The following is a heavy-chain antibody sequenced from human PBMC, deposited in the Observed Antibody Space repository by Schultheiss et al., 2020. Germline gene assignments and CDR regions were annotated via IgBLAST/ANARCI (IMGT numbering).Heavy chain of an antibody. J-gene: IGHJ5*02. V-gene: IGHV2-5*01. CDR1: GFSLSTSGVG. CDR2: IYWNDDK. CDR3: ARVRDWFDP. Sequence: SGPTRVKPTQTLTLTCTFSGFSLSTSGVGVGWIRQPPGKALEWLALIYWNDDKRYSPSLKSRLTISKDTSKSQVVLTMTNMDPVDTATYYCARVRDWFDPWGQGTLVTVSS. D-gene: IGHD3-22*01.